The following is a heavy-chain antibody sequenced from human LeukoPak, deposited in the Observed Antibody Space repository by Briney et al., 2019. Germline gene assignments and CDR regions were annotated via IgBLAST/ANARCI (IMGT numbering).Heavy chain of an antibody. CDR2: ISRSGDYI. D-gene: IGHD1-26*01. Sequence: ETLSLTCAVYGGSFSGYYWSWIRQAPGKGLEWVSSISRSGDYIFYADSVRGRFTISRDNAKNSLYLQMTSLRAEDTAVYYCAKDRLVGGSDRHPLDYRGQGTLVTVSS. CDR1: GGSFSGYY. J-gene: IGHJ4*02. V-gene: IGHV3-21*01. CDR3: AKDRLVGGSDRHPLDY.